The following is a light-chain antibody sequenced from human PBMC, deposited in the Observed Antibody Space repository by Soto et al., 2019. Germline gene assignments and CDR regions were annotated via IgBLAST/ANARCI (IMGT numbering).Light chain of an antibody. V-gene: IGLV2-8*01. Sequence: ALTQPPSASGSPGQSVTISCTGTSSDVGGYNYVSWYQQHPGKAPKLMISEVSKRPSGVPDRFSGSKSGNTASLTVSGLQAEDEADYYCSAFAGNNNLVFGGGTKLTVL. CDR1: SSDVGGYNY. CDR2: EVS. J-gene: IGLJ2*01. CDR3: SAFAGNNNLV.